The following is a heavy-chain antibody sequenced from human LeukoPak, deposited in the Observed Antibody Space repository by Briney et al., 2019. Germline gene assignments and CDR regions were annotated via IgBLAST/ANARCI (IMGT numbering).Heavy chain of an antibody. CDR3: AREYDYVWGSYRYTNYYFNY. CDR1: GFTFSSYW. CDR2: IKQDGSEK. J-gene: IGHJ4*02. Sequence: GGSLRLSCAAAGFTFSSYWMSWVRQAPGKGLEWVANIKQDGSEKYYADSVKGRFTISRDNSKNTLYLQMNSLRAEDTAVYYCAREYDYVWGSYRYTNYYFNYWGQGTLVTVSS. D-gene: IGHD3-16*02. V-gene: IGHV3-7*01.